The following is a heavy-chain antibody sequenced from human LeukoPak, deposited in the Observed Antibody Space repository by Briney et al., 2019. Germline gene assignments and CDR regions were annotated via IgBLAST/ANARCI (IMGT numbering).Heavy chain of an antibody. CDR2: IIPIFGTA. J-gene: IGHJ3*02. CDR3: SAWATNQVTMIVVESRMAFAI. CDR1: LVTSSSYA. Sequence: SVKVSCKPSLVTSSSYAISWVRQAPGQGLEWMGGIIPIFGTATYAKNFQSRVTITTDESTSTAYMDLSSLRSEDTAGYSFSAWATNQVTMIVVESRMAFAICGEGTMVTVSA. D-gene: IGHD3-22*01. V-gene: IGHV1-69*05.